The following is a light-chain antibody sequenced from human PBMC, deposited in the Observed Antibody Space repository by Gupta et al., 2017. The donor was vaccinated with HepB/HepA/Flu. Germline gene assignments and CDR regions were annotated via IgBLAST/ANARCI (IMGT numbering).Light chain of an antibody. V-gene: IGKV1-33*01. CDR1: QDIDNY. CDR3: QQYDDLPR. CDR2: SSS. J-gene: IGKJ4*01. Sequence: DIQMTQSPSSLSASVGDRVTITCQTSQDIDNYLNWYLQKPGKAPKLLIYSSSNLETGVPSRFSGSGSGTGFTFTISSLQPEDIGTYYCQQYDDLPRFGGGTKVEIK.